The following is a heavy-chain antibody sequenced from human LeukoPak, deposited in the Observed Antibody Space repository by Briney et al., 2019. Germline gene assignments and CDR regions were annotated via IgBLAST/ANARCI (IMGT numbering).Heavy chain of an antibody. D-gene: IGHD6-13*01. CDR3: ARESSWLKWLGY. J-gene: IGHJ4*02. Sequence: MHXVRQAPGQRLEWMGWINAGNGNTKYSQKFQGRVTITRDTSASTAYMELSSLRSEDTAVYYCARESSWLKWLGYWGQGTLVTVSS. V-gene: IGHV1-3*01. CDR2: INAGNGNT.